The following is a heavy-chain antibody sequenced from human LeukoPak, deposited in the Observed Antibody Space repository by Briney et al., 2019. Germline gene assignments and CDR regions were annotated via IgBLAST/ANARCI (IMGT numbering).Heavy chain of an antibody. V-gene: IGHV4-59*01. CDR1: GGSISSYY. CDR2: IYYSGST. J-gene: IGHJ4*02. CDR3: VRGGYNPFDY. D-gene: IGHD5-24*01. Sequence: PSETLSLTCTVSGGSISSYYWSWIRQPPGKGLEWIGYIYYSGSTNYNPSLKSRVTISVDTSKNQFSLKLSSVTAADTAVYYCVRGGYNPFDYWGQGTLVTVSP.